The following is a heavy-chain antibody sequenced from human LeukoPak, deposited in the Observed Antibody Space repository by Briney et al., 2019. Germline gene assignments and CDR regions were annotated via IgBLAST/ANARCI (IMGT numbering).Heavy chain of an antibody. V-gene: IGHV4-39*07. CDR1: GGSISSSSWY. J-gene: IGHJ4*02. CDR2: IYYTGHT. Sequence: SETLSLTCTVSGGSISSSSWYWDWIRQPPGKGLEWIGSIYYTGHTSYNPSLKSRVTISVDPSKNQFSLKLSSVTAADTAVYYCATFGLIVVVIDYWGQGTLVTVSS. CDR3: ATFGLIVVVIDY. D-gene: IGHD3-22*01.